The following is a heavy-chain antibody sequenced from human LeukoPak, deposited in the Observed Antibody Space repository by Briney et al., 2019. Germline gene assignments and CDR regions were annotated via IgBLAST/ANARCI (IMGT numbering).Heavy chain of an antibody. V-gene: IGHV1-45*02. Sequence: SVKVSCKASGYTFTYRYLHWVRQAPGQALEWMGWITPFNGNTNYAQKFQDRVTITRDRSMSTAYMELSSLRSEDTAMYYCARSSSSRGSYGMDVWGQGTTVTVSS. CDR2: ITPFNGNT. CDR1: GYTFTYRY. J-gene: IGHJ6*02. CDR3: ARSSSSRGSYGMDV. D-gene: IGHD2-2*01.